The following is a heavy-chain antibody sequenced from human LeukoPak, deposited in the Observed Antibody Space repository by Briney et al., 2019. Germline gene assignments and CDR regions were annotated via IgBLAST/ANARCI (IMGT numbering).Heavy chain of an antibody. Sequence: SETLSLTCTVSGGSISSSSYYWGWIRQPPGKGLEWIGSIYYSGGTYYNPSLKSRVTISVDTSKNQFSLKLSSVTAADTAVYYCARCMVRGNFYYMDVWGKGTTVTVSS. D-gene: IGHD3-10*01. CDR3: ARCMVRGNFYYMDV. CDR2: IYYSGGT. J-gene: IGHJ6*03. CDR1: GGSISSSSYY. V-gene: IGHV4-39*01.